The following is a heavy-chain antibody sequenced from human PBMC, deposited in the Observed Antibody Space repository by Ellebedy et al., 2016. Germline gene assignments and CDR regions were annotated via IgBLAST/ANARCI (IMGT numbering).Heavy chain of an antibody. V-gene: IGHV1-46*01. CDR3: ARGDRGSSGWSRKELNWFDP. CDR1: GYTFIAYY. D-gene: IGHD6-19*01. CDR2: INPSGGST. J-gene: IGHJ5*02. Sequence: ASVKVSCXASGYTFIAYYMHWVRQAPGQGLEWTGIINPSGGSTSYAQKFQGRVTMTRDTSISTAYMELSRLRSDDTAVYYCARGDRGSSGWSRKELNWFDPWGQGTLVTVSS.